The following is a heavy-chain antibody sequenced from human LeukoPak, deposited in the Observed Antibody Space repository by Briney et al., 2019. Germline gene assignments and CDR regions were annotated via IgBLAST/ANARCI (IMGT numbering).Heavy chain of an antibody. D-gene: IGHD2/OR15-2a*01. J-gene: IGHJ4*02. Sequence: NPSGTLSLTCTVSGGSISSYYWSWIRQPPGKGLEWIGYIYYSGSTNYNPSLKSRVTISVDTSKNQFSLKLSSVTAADTAVYYCARGEYYFDYWGQGTLVTVSS. CDR1: GGSISSYY. CDR3: ARGEYYFDY. V-gene: IGHV4-59*01. CDR2: IYYSGST.